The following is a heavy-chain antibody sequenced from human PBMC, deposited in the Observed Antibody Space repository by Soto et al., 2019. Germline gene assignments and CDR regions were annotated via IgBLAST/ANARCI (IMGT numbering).Heavy chain of an antibody. J-gene: IGHJ5*02. Sequence: GESLKISCKGSEYSFTSYWIGWVRQMPGKDLDWMGIIYPGDSDTRYSPSFQGQVTLSADKSISTAYLQWNSLKASDTAMYYCARGIAIFGVVSWFDPWGQGTLVTVSS. V-gene: IGHV5-51*01. D-gene: IGHD3-3*01. CDR3: ARGIAIFGVVSWFDP. CDR2: IYPGDSDT. CDR1: EYSFTSYW.